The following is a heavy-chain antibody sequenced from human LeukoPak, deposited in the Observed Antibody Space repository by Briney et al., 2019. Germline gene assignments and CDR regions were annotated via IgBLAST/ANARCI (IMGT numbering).Heavy chain of an antibody. CDR1: GFTVSSYN. CDR3: ARDPRPRGRALPSFFDY. Sequence: GGSLRLSCAASGFTVSSYNMNWVRQAPGKGLEWVSSISSSSSHIYYADSVRGRFSVSRDNANNSLFLQMNSLRAEDTAVYYSARDPRPRGRALPSFFDYWGQGTLVTASS. D-gene: IGHD1-26*01. V-gene: IGHV3-21*01. J-gene: IGHJ4*02. CDR2: ISSSSSHI.